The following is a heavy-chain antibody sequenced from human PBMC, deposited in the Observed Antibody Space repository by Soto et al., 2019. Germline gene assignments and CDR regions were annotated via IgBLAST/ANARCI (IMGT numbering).Heavy chain of an antibody. V-gene: IGHV3-23*01. CDR2: ISGSGGST. CDR3: AKDGDGYSSGWYYYYYYMDV. CDR1: GFTFSSYA. Sequence: GGSLRLSCAASGFTFSSYAMSWVRQAPGKGLEWVSAISGSGGSTYYADSVKGRFTISRDNSKNTLYLQMNSLRAEDTAVYYSAKDGDGYSSGWYYYYYYMDVWGKGTTVTVSS. J-gene: IGHJ6*03. D-gene: IGHD6-19*01.